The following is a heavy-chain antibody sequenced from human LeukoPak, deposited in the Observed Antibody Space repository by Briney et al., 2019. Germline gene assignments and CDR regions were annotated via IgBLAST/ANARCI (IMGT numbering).Heavy chain of an antibody. CDR3: TTYGSGRKFDY. V-gene: IGHV3-15*04. CDR2: IESKTDGGTT. D-gene: IGHD3-10*01. J-gene: IGHJ4*02. CDR1: GFSFSDAW. Sequence: GGSLRLSCAASGFSFSDAWMSWVHQIPGKGLEWVGRIESKTDGGTTDYAAPVKGRFTISRDDSTNTLYLQMNSLKSEDTAVYYCTTYGSGRKFDYWGQGILVTVSS.